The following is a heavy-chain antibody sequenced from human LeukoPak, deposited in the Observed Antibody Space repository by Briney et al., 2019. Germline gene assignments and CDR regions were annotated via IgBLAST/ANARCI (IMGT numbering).Heavy chain of an antibody. D-gene: IGHD6-13*01. V-gene: IGHV3-11*05. Sequence: GGSLRLSCAASGFTFSDYYMSWVRQAPGKGLEWVSYISSSSTYTNYADSVKGRFTISRDNAKNSLYLQMNSLRAEDTAVYYCARDPVSSSWYGYFQHWGQGTLVSVSS. CDR1: GFTFSDYY. J-gene: IGHJ1*01. CDR2: ISSSSTYT. CDR3: ARDPVSSSWYGYFQH.